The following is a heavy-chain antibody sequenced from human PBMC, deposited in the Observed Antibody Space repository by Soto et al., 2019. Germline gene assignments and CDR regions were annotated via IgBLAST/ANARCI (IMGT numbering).Heavy chain of an antibody. D-gene: IGHD3-3*01. J-gene: IGHJ6*04. CDR3: ARQTNYEFWSGGTTGTDV. CDR2: IYYSGST. CDR1: GGSISSSSYY. V-gene: IGHV4-39*01. Sequence: SETLSLTCTVSGGSISSSSYYWGWIRQPPGKGLEWIGSIYYSGSTYYNPSLKSRVTISVDTSKNQFSLKLSSVTAADTAVYYCARQTNYEFWSGGTTGTDVWDKGTTGTVSS.